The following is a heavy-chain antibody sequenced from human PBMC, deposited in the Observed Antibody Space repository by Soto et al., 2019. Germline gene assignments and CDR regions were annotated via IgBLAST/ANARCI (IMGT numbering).Heavy chain of an antibody. CDR1: GFSLSTDRVG. CDR2: IYWDDDD. Sequence: QITLKESGPTLVEPTQTLTLTCTFSGFSLSTDRVGVGWIRQPPGKALEWLALIYWDDDDHYSPSLRSRLTVTKDISKNQVVLRMTNLDPVDTATYYCARLGITGTTGYFDFWGRGTLVTVSS. CDR3: ARLGITGTTGYFDF. D-gene: IGHD1-20*01. V-gene: IGHV2-5*02. J-gene: IGHJ2*01.